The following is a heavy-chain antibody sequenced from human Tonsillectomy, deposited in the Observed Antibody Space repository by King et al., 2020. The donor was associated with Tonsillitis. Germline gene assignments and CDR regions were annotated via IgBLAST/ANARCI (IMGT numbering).Heavy chain of an antibody. CDR2: TFYRSKWYN. CDR3: ARTIGYNYGDYYYYGMDV. V-gene: IGHV6-1*01. D-gene: IGHD5-18*01. J-gene: IGHJ6*02. CDR1: GDSASSNNAA. Sequence: VQLQQSGPGLVKPSQTLSLTCAIPGDSASSNNAAWNWIRQSPSRGLEWRGRTFYRSKWYNDYALSLKSRIAINLETSKNQCSLQLNSVTPEDMAVYYCARTIGYNYGDYYYYGMDVWGQGTTVTVSS.